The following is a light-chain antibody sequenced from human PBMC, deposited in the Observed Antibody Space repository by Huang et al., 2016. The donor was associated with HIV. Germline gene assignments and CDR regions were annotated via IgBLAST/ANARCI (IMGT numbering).Light chain of an antibody. V-gene: IGKV1-39*01. CDR3: QQSRMLPRT. CDR1: ENIVYS. CDR2: AAS. Sequence: DIQLTQSPSSLSASVGDGITLTCRASENIVYSLSWFQQRPGHAPKALIYAASRLQAGVPSKFSGTGSGTNFTHSINSLGPENFATYYCQQSRMLPRTYGGGTKVDI. J-gene: IGKJ4*01.